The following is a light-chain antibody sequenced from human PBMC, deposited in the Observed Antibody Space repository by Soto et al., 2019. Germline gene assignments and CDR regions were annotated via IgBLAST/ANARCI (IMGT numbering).Light chain of an antibody. CDR1: QSVSSSY. J-gene: IGKJ1*01. CDR2: GAS. V-gene: IGKV3-20*01. Sequence: EIVLTQSPGTLSVSPGERATLSCRASQSVSSSYLAWYQQKPGQAPRLLIYGASSRATGIPDRFSGSGSGTDFPLPIRRLEPEDFAVYYFQHYCSSLWTFGQGTKVEIK. CDR3: QHYCSSLWT.